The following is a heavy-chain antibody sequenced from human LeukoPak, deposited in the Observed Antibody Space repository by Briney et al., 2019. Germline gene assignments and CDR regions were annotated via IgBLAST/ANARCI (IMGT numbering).Heavy chain of an antibody. D-gene: IGHD2-2*03. CDR1: GFTFSSYY. CDR3: ARDWIDRGTFDP. CDR2: IKSDGSVT. V-gene: IGHV3-74*01. J-gene: IGHJ5*02. Sequence: PGGSLRLSCAASGFTFSSYYMHWVRQAPGKGLVWVSRIKSDGSVTGYADSVKGRFAISRDNAKNTMYLQMYSLRAEDTAVYYCARDWIDRGTFDPWGQGTLVTVSS.